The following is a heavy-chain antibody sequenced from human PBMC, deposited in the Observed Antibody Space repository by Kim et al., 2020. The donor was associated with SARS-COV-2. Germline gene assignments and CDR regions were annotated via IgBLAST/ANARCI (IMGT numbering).Heavy chain of an antibody. V-gene: IGHV3-53*01. D-gene: IGHD6-19*01. Sequence: SVKGRFTISRDNSKNTLYLQMNSLRAEDTAVYYCARDQSAYSSGWFTFDYWGQGTLVTVSS. CDR3: ARDQSAYSSGWFTFDY. J-gene: IGHJ4*02.